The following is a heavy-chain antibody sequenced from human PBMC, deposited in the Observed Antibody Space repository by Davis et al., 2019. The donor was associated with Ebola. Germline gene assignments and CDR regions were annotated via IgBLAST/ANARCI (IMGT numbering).Heavy chain of an antibody. D-gene: IGHD4-17*01. V-gene: IGHV1-69*06. CDR2: IITVFGTP. CDR1: GYTFSDYG. J-gene: IGHJ6*02. Sequence: AASVKVSCKASGYTFSDYGISWVRQAPGQGFEWMGGIITVFGTPNYAQNFRGRVTINVDKSTSTAYMEVSSLKSDDTAVYFCAGSGPDYVAYYYGMDVWGQGTTVTVSS. CDR3: AGSGPDYVAYYYGMDV.